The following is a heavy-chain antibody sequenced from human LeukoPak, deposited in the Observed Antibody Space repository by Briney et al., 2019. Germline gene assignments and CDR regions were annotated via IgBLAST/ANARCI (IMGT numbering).Heavy chain of an antibody. V-gene: IGHV4-59*08. Sequence: SETLSLTCTVSGGSISSYYWSWIRRPPGKGLEWIGYIYYSGSTNYNPSLKSRVTISVDTSKNQFSLKLSSVTAADTAVYYCARHLESGFDYWGQGTLVTVSS. CDR2: IYYSGST. J-gene: IGHJ4*02. CDR3: ARHLESGFDY. CDR1: GGSISSYY.